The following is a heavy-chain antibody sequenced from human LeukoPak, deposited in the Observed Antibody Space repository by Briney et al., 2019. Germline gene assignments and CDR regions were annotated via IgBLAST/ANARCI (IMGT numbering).Heavy chain of an antibody. CDR1: GFTFSDAW. CDR3: TADLSDSSAWSFDY. D-gene: IGHD3-22*01. J-gene: IGHJ4*02. CDR2: IRTKAEGEPT. V-gene: IGHV3-15*01. Sequence: GGPLRLSCAASGFTFSDAWLSWVRQAPGKGLEWIGRIRTKAEGEPTDYPGPVKGRFTISRDHSKNTLYLQMNSLRTEDTAVYYCTADLSDSSAWSFDYWGQGTLVTVSS.